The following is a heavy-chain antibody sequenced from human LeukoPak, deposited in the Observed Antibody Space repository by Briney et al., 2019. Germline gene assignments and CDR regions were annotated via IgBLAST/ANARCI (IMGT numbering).Heavy chain of an antibody. Sequence: GGSLRLSWAASGFTFSNYWMSWVRQAPGKGLEWVANIKQDGSEKYYVDSVKGRFIISRDNAKNSLYLQMNSLRAEDSAVYYCAREDYRDYNYWGQGTLVTVSS. D-gene: IGHD4-17*01. J-gene: IGHJ4*02. CDR2: IKQDGSEK. CDR1: GFTFSNYW. CDR3: AREDYRDYNY. V-gene: IGHV3-7*01.